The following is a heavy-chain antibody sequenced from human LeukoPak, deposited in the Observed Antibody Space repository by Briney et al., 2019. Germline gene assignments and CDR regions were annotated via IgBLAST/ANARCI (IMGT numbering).Heavy chain of an antibody. CDR3: ARGVDYDILTGSPRFDY. CDR1: GGSFSGYY. D-gene: IGHD3-9*01. V-gene: IGHV4-34*01. J-gene: IGHJ4*02. Sequence: PSETLSLTCAVYGGSFSGYYWSWLRQPPGKGLQWIGEINHSGSTNYNPSLKSRVTISVDTSKNQFSLKLSSVTAADTAVYYCARGVDYDILTGSPRFDYWGQGTLVTVSS. CDR2: INHSGST.